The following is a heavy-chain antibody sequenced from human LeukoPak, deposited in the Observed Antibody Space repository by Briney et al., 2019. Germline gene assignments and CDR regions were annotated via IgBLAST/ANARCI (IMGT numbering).Heavy chain of an antibody. CDR2: INPNSGGT. V-gene: IGHV1-2*06. Sequence: GASVKVSCKASGYTFNGYYMHWVRQAPGQGLEWMGRINPNSGGTNYAQKFQGRVTMTRDTSISTAYMELSRLRSDDTAVYYCAREPWGYYGSGSIDYWGQGTLVTVSS. CDR3: AREPWGYYGSGSIDY. CDR1: GYTFNGYY. D-gene: IGHD3-10*01. J-gene: IGHJ4*02.